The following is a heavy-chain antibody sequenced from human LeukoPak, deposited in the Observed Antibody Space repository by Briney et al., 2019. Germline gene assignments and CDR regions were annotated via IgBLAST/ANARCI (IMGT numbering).Heavy chain of an antibody. CDR1: GFTFSNYN. CDR2: ISSSGSTI. J-gene: IGHJ4*02. Sequence: GGSLRLSCAASGFTFSNYNMNWVRQAPGKGLEWVSYISSSGSTIYYADSVKGRFTVSRDNSKNTVYLQMNSLRTEDTAVYYCARSLTMVRAYDYWGQGTLVTVSS. CDR3: ARSLTMVRAYDY. D-gene: IGHD3-10*01. V-gene: IGHV3-48*01.